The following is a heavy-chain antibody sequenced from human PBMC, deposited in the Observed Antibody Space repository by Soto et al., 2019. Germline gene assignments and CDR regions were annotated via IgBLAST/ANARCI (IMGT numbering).Heavy chain of an antibody. V-gene: IGHV1-3*01. J-gene: IGHJ4*02. CDR3: SSYFYGSGGFDVY. CDR2: INAGNGNT. CDR1: GYTFTSYA. D-gene: IGHD3-10*01. Sequence: QVQLVQSGAEVKKPGASVKVSCKASGYTFTSYAMHWVRQAPGQRLEWMGWINAGNGNTKYSQKFQGRVTITRDTSASTAYMKLSSLRSEDTAVYYCSSYFYGSGGFDVYWGQGTMVTVSS.